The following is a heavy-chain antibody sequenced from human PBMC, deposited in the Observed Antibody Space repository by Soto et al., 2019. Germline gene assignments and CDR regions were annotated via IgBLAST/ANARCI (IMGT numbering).Heavy chain of an antibody. Sequence: QVQLVQSGAEVKKPGSSVKVSCKASGGTFSSYTISWVRQAPGQGLEWMGQIIPILGIANYAQKFQGRVTITADKSTSTADMELSSLRSEDTAVYYCARVGGGYCSGGSCSWGQGTLVTVSS. V-gene: IGHV1-69*02. CDR2: IIPILGIA. J-gene: IGHJ4*02. D-gene: IGHD2-15*01. CDR3: ARVGGGYCSGGSCS. CDR1: GGTFSSYT.